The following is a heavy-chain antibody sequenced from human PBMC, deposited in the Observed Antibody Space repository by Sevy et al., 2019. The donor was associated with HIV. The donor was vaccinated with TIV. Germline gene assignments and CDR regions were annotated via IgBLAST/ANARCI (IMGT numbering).Heavy chain of an antibody. J-gene: IGHJ4*02. D-gene: IGHD2-15*01. Sequence: GGSLRLSCAAFGFPFNNAWMSWVRQAPGKGLEWVGRIKSKTDGGTTDYATPVKGRFTISREDSKNTLYLQMNSLKTDDTAVYYCTLEGLYCSGGSCYSEGFDTWGQGTLVTVSS. CDR1: GFPFNNAW. V-gene: IGHV3-15*01. CDR2: IKSKTDGGTT. CDR3: TLEGLYCSGGSCYSEGFDT.